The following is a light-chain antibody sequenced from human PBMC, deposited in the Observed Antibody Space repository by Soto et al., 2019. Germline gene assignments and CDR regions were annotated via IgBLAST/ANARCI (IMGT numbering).Light chain of an antibody. V-gene: IGKV3-15*01. CDR2: GAS. CDR1: QSVSSH. Sequence: EIVLTQSPATLSVSQGERATLSCRGSQSVSSHLAWYQQKPGQAPRLLIHGASTRATGIPARFSGSGSGTEFTRTISSLQIGDFAVYDCQQYNTWPPEFTFGPGTRVDLK. CDR3: QQYNTWPPEFT. J-gene: IGKJ3*01.